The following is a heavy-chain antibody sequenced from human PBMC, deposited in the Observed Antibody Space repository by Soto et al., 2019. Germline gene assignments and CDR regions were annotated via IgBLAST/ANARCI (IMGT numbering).Heavy chain of an antibody. CDR1: GYTFTSYA. CDR3: ARGHSGYDFFDS. D-gene: IGHD5-12*01. CDR2: INPFNGNT. Sequence: APVKVSCKASGYTFTSYAMHWVRQAPGQRLEWMGWINPFNGNTEYSQKFQGRVTITRDTSASTAYMELGSLRSEDTAVYYCARGHSGYDFFDSWGQGTLVTVSS. J-gene: IGHJ4*02. V-gene: IGHV1-3*01.